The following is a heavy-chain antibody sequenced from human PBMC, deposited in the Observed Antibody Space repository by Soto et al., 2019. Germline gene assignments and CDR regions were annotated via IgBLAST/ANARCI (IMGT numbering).Heavy chain of an antibody. V-gene: IGHV1-46*01. CDR3: ARADSYSSPFDY. CDR2: INPNNGST. J-gene: IGHJ4*02. Sequence: ASVKVSCKASGYSFTGYSMHWVRQAPGQGLEWMGWINPNNGSTSYAQKFQGRVTMIRDTSTSTVYMELRSLRSEDTAVYNCARADSYSSPFDYWGQGTLVTVSS. D-gene: IGHD3-22*01. CDR1: GYSFTGYS.